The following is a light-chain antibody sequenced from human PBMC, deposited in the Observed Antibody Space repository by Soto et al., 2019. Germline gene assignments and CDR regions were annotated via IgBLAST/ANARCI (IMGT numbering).Light chain of an antibody. CDR3: SSYTSSSTLV. Sequence: QSVLTQPASVSGSPGQSITISCTGTSSDVGGYNYVSWYQQHPGKAPKLMIYEVSNRPSGVSNRFSGSKSGNTASLTISGLQXEXEADYYCSSYTSSSTLVFGGGTKL. J-gene: IGLJ2*01. CDR2: EVS. V-gene: IGLV2-14*01. CDR1: SSDVGGYNY.